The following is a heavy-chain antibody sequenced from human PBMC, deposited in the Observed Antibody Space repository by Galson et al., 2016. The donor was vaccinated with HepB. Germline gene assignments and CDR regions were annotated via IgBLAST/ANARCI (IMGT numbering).Heavy chain of an antibody. CDR2: IYHSGST. J-gene: IGHJ4*02. Sequence: ETLSLTCAVYGGSFRGFYWSWIRQPPGKGLEWVGEIYHSGSTKYNPSLKSRVSISIDTSKKQFSLKLTSVTAADTAVYYCARGTLWGNSREALAYWGRETLVTVSS. D-gene: IGHD3-16*01. CDR3: ARGTLWGNSREALAY. V-gene: IGHV4-34*01. CDR1: GGSFRGFY.